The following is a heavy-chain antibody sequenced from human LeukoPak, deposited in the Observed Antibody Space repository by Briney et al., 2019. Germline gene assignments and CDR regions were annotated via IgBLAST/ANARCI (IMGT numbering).Heavy chain of an antibody. D-gene: IGHD3-22*01. Sequence: GGSLRLSCAASGFTFSSYAMHWVRQAPGKGLEYVSAISSNGGSTYYANSVKGRFTISRDNSKNTLYLQMGSLRAEDMAVYYCARHNYYDDSSGHLDYWGQGTLVTVSS. V-gene: IGHV3-64*01. J-gene: IGHJ4*02. CDR1: GFTFSSYA. CDR3: ARHNYYDDSSGHLDY. CDR2: ISSNGGST.